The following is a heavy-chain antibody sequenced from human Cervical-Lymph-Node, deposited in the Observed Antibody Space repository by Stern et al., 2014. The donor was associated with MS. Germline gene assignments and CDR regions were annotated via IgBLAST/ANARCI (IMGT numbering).Heavy chain of an antibody. J-gene: IGHJ4*02. V-gene: IGHV4-59*01. CDR3: ARDGDGYNYLDY. D-gene: IGHD5-24*01. Sequence: VQLLESGPGLVKPSETLSLTCTVSGGSIRSYYWSWIRQPPGKGLEWIGYLYYSGSTNYNPSLKSRVTISVDTSKTQFSLKLSSVTAADTAVYYCARDGDGYNYLDYWGQGTLVTVSS. CDR1: GGSIRSYY. CDR2: LYYSGST.